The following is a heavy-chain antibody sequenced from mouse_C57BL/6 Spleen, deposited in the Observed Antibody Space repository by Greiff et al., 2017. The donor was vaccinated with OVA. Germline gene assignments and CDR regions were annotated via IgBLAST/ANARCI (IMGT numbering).Heavy chain of an antibody. Sequence: EVQVVESGGGLVQPGGSLSLSCAASGFTFTDYYMSWVRQPPGKALEWLGFIRNKANGYTTEYSASVKGRFTISRDNSQSILYLQMNALRAEDSATYYCARLYYGSSYEYFDVWGTGTTVTVSS. CDR2: IRNKANGYTT. CDR1: GFTFTDYY. D-gene: IGHD1-1*01. V-gene: IGHV7-3*01. J-gene: IGHJ1*03. CDR3: ARLYYGSSYEYFDV.